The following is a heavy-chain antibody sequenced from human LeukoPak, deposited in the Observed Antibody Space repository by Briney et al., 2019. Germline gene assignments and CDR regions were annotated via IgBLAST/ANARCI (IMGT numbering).Heavy chain of an antibody. CDR3: AKESMIVVVRGAFDI. Sequence: GGSLRLSCAASGFTFSDYYMSWIRQAPGKGLEWVSYISSSGSTIYYADSVKGRFTISRDNAKNSLYLQMNSLRAEDTAVYYCAKESMIVVVRGAFDIWGQGTMVTVSS. CDR2: ISSSGSTI. CDR1: GFTFSDYY. J-gene: IGHJ3*02. V-gene: IGHV3-11*01. D-gene: IGHD3-22*01.